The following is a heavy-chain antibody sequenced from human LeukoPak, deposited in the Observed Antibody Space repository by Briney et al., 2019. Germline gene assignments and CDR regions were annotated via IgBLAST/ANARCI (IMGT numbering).Heavy chain of an antibody. V-gene: IGHV3-33*01. CDR1: GFIFSSSG. CDR2: IWYDGTNK. D-gene: IGHD1-1*01. CDR3: ARVSTGIDAFDI. Sequence: GGSLRLSCAASGFIFSSSGMHWVRQAPGKGLEWVALIWYDGTNKYYADSVKGRFTISRDNSNNALYLQMNSLRAEDTAVYYCARVSTGIDAFDIWGQGTMATVSS. J-gene: IGHJ3*02.